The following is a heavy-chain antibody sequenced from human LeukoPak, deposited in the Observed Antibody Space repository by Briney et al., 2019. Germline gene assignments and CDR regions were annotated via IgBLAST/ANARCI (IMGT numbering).Heavy chain of an antibody. CDR2: IAHDGRTA. CDR1: GFIFSNYG. J-gene: IGHJ1*01. CDR3: AKEPTPFISGWYFRD. Sequence: GGSLRLSCAASGFIFSNYGMHWVRQAPGKGPEWVAVIAHDGRTAYYADSVTGRFTVSRDNSKNTLDLQMFSLRAEDTAVYYCAKEPTPFISGWYFRDWGQGTLVAVSS. V-gene: IGHV3-30*18. D-gene: IGHD6-25*01.